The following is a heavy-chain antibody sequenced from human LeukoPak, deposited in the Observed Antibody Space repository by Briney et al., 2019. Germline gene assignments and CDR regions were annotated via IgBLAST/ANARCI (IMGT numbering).Heavy chain of an antibody. D-gene: IGHD1/OR15-1a*01. CDR1: GGTLRNYA. J-gene: IGHJ5*02. CDR2: IVPIFRSG. Sequence: VKVSCKASGGTLRNYAVSWERQAPGQWLEWLGGIVPIFRSGNYAQNFHDRVTITTDESMITVYMELSSLTSDDTAVYYCAREANSRTMNRGARGEYNWFDPWGQGTLVTVSS. V-gene: IGHV1-69*05. CDR3: AREANSRTMNRGARGEYNWFDP.